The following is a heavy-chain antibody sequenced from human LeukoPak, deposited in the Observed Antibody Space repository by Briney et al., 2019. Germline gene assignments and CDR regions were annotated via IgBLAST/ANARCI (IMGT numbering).Heavy chain of an antibody. CDR1: GDSISPYY. J-gene: IGHJ4*02. V-gene: IGHV4-59*01. CDR2: IFYNGNT. Sequence: SETLSLTXTVSGDSISPYYWSWIRQPPGKGLEWFGHIFYNGNTNYNPSLKSRVTISLDTSKNQFSLKLSSVTAADTAVYYCARGRLSGEIDHWGQGTLVTVSS. CDR3: ARGRLSGEIDH. D-gene: IGHD4-17*01.